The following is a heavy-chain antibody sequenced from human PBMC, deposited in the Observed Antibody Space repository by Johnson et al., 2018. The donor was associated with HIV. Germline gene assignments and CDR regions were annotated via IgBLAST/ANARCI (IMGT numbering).Heavy chain of an antibody. V-gene: IGHV3-30*02. CDR1: GFTFSSYG. D-gene: IGHD3-9*01. J-gene: IGHJ3*02. CDR3: AKVKYYDILTGDPGASDI. Sequence: QMQLVESGGGVVQPGGSLRLSCAASGFTFSSYGMHWVRQAPGKGLEWVAFIRYDGSNKYYADSVKGRFTISRDNSKNTLYLQMNSLRAEDTAVYYCAKVKYYDILTGDPGASDIWGHGTMVTVSS. CDR2: IRYDGSNK.